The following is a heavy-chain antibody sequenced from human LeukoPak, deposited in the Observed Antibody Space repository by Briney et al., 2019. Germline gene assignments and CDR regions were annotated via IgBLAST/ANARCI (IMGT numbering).Heavy chain of an antibody. D-gene: IGHD2-15*01. V-gene: IGHV3-23*01. CDR3: VRGYSFGPYGMDV. Sequence: GGSLRLSCAASGIHPSRHAMTGARQAPGKGLEWVSSISGSGDRTMYADSVKGRFTISRDNFKNTLYLQMNGVRAEDTAVYFCVRGYSFGPYGMDVWGQGTTVTVSS. J-gene: IGHJ6*02. CDR1: GIHPSRHA. CDR2: ISGSGDRT.